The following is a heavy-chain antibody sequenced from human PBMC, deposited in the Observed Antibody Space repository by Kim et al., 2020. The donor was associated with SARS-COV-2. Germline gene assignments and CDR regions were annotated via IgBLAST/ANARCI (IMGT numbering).Heavy chain of an antibody. V-gene: IGHV3-53*01. CDR1: GFTVNTNY. Sequence: GGSLRLSCAASGFTVNTNYMNWVRQAPGKGLEWLSVIYTGGTTYYADSVKGRFTISRDNSKNTLFLQMNSLKVEDTAVYYCARENAVRRREEVHYYGMDVWGRGTTVTVSS. CDR2: IYTGGTT. D-gene: IGHD3-10*01. CDR3: ARENAVRRREEVHYYGMDV. J-gene: IGHJ6*02.